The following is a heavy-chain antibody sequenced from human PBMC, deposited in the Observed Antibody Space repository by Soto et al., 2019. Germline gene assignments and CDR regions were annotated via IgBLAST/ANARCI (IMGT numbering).Heavy chain of an antibody. J-gene: IGHJ4*02. Sequence: QVQLVESGGGVVQPGRSLRLSCAGSGFSFSSYAMHWVRQAPGKGLEWVAVISYDGINKYYADSVKGRFTISRDNSKNMLYLEMNSLRAEDTAVYNCARRDCSSTSCHSPFDYWGQGTLVTVSS. D-gene: IGHD2-2*02. V-gene: IGHV3-30-3*01. CDR3: ARRDCSSTSCHSPFDY. CDR1: GFSFSSYA. CDR2: ISYDGINK.